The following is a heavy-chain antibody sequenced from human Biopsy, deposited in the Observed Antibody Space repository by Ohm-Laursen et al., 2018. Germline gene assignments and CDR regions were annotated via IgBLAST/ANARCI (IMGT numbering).Heavy chain of an antibody. CDR2: LFTSGTT. Sequence: GTLSLTCTVSGGSINSYYWSWMRQPAGKGLEWIGRLFTSGTTNYSPSLNNRVTMSVETSKNQFSLRLTSVTAADTAVYYCVRGGSGSFPFDYWGPGTLVTVSS. D-gene: IGHD3-10*01. V-gene: IGHV4-4*07. CDR3: VRGGSGSFPFDY. CDR1: GGSINSYY. J-gene: IGHJ4*02.